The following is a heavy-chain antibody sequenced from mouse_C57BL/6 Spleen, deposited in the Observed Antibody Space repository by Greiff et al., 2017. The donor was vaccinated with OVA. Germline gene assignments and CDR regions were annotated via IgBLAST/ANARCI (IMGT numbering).Heavy chain of an antibody. V-gene: IGHV1-54*01. CDR1: GYAFTNYL. CDR2: INPGSGGT. CDR3: AISGSNYYY. Sequence: VQLQQSGAELVRPGTSVKVSCKASGYAFTNYLIEWVKQRPGQGLEWIGVINPGSGGTNYNEQFKGKATLTADKSSSTAYMQLSILTSEDSAVYFVAISGSNYYYWGQGTTLTVSS. D-gene: IGHD2-5*01. J-gene: IGHJ2*01.